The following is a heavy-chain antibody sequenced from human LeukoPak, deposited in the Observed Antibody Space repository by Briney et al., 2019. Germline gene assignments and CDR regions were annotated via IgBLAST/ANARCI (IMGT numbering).Heavy chain of an antibody. D-gene: IGHD2-15*01. V-gene: IGHV1-2*06. J-gene: IGHJ4*02. CDR2: INPNSGGT. CDR1: GYTFTGYY. CDR3: ARGRRVNVQVALYYFDY. Sequence: ASVKVSCKASGYTFTGYYMHWVRQAPGQGLEWMGRINPNSGGTNYAQKFQGRVTMTRDTSISTAHMELSRLRSDDTAVYYCARGRRVNVQVALYYFDYWGQGTLVTVSS.